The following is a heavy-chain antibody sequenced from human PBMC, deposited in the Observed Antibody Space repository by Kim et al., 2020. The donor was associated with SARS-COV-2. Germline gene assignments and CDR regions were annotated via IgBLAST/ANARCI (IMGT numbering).Heavy chain of an antibody. D-gene: IGHD3-22*01. CDR2: INPNSGGT. CDR3: ARDDDSSGYVSPQRGRTHPNWFDP. J-gene: IGHJ5*02. V-gene: IGHV1-2*06. CDR1: GYTFTGYY. Sequence: ASVKVSCKASGYTFTGYYMHWVRQAPGQGLEWMGRINPNSGGTNYAQKFQGRVTMTRDTSISTAYMELSRLRSDDTAVYYCARDDDSSGYVSPQRGRTHPNWFDPWGQGTLVTVSS.